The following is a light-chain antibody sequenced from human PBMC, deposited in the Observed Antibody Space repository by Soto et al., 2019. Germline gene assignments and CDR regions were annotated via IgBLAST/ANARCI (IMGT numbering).Light chain of an antibody. CDR1: SSNIGAGYD. J-gene: IGLJ1*01. CDR2: GNS. V-gene: IGLV1-40*01. Sequence: QSALTQPPSVSGAPGQRVTISCTGSSSNIGAGYDVHWYQQLPGTAPKLLIYGNSNRPSGVPDRFSGSKSGTSASLAITGLQAEDEADYSCQSYDSSLSGPYVFGTGTKVTVL. CDR3: QSYDSSLSGPYV.